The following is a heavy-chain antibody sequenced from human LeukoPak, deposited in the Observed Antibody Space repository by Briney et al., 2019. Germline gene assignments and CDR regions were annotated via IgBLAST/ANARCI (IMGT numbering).Heavy chain of an antibody. CDR2: IKPTGSDK. J-gene: IGHJ4*02. Sequence: GGSLRLSCAVSGFSFSDYWMSWVRQAPGKGLEWVANIKPTGSDKYYVDSVKGRSTMSRDNAKTSLYLQMNSLRVEDTAVYYCARGGYSRGYFDYWGQGTLSPSP. CDR3: ARGGYSRGYFDY. CDR1: GFSFSDYW. V-gene: IGHV3-7*01. D-gene: IGHD5-18*01.